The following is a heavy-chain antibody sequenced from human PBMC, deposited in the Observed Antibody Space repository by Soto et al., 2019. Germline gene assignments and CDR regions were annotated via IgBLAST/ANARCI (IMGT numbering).Heavy chain of an antibody. CDR2: ISYDGSNK. V-gene: IGHV3-30-3*01. CDR1: GFTFSSYA. J-gene: IGHJ6*02. CDR3: ARGNDFWSGSAFYGMDV. D-gene: IGHD3-3*01. Sequence: QVQLAESGGGVVQPGRSLRLSCAASGFTFSSYAMHWVRQAPGKGLEWVAVISYDGSNKYYADSVKGRFTISRDNSKNTLYLQMNSLRAEDTAVYYCARGNDFWSGSAFYGMDVWGQGTTVTVSS.